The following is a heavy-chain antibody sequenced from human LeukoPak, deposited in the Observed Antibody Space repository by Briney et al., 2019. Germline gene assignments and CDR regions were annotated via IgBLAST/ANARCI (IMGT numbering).Heavy chain of an antibody. CDR1: GYTFTSYD. J-gene: IGHJ6*03. Sequence: ASVKVSCKASGYTFTSYDINWVRQATGQGLEWMGWMNPNSGNTGYAQKFQGRVTITRNTSISTAYMELSSLRSEDTAVYSCARGCLAHYYYYMDVWGKGTTVTVSS. CDR2: MNPNSGNT. V-gene: IGHV1-8*03. D-gene: IGHD3-16*01. CDR3: ARGCLAHYYYYMDV.